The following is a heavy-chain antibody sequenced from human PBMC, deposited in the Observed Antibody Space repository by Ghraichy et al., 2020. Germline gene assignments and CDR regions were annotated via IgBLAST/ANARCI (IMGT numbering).Heavy chain of an antibody. CDR1: GFTFNSYW. J-gene: IGHJ4*02. D-gene: IGHD1-26*01. CDR2: IYSDGST. V-gene: IGHV3-74*01. CDR3: ARADIGGGSFYSQ. Sequence: LSLTCAASGFTFNSYWMHWVRQAPGKGLVWVSRIYSDGSTNYADSMEGRFTISRDNAKNTVYLQMNSLRADDTAVYYCARADIGGGSFYSQWGQGTLVTVSS.